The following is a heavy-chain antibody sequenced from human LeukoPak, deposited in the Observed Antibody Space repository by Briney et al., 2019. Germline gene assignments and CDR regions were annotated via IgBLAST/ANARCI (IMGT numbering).Heavy chain of an antibody. D-gene: IGHD6-13*01. V-gene: IGHV5-51*01. CDR1: GYSFTSYW. J-gene: IGHJ4*02. Sequence: GESLKISCKGSGYSFTSYWIGWVRQMPGKGLEWMGIIYPGDSDTRHSPSFQGQVTISADKSISTAYLQWSSLKASDTAMYYCARHLAAAGSDFGFDYWGQGTLVTVSS. CDR2: IYPGDSDT. CDR3: ARHLAAAGSDFGFDY.